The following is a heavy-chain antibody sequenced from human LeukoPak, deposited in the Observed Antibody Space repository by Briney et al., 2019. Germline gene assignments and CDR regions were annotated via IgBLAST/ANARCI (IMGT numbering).Heavy chain of an antibody. CDR3: AKDREWLGVLGY. D-gene: IGHD3-3*01. CDR1: GFTFSSYT. V-gene: IGHV3-30*04. J-gene: IGHJ4*02. CDR2: ISYDGSNK. Sequence: GGSLRLSCAASGFTFSSYTMHWVRQAPGKGLEWMAVISYDGSNKYYADSVKGRFTISRDNSKNTLYLQMNSLRAEDTAVYYCAKDREWLGVLGYWGQGTLVTVSS.